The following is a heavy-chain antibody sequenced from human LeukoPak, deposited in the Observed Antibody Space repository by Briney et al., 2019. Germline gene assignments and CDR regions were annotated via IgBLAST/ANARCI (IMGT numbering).Heavy chain of an antibody. CDR3: AADYGGPYQLPHYYFDY. D-gene: IGHD2-2*01. CDR1: GYTLTELS. Sequence: ASVKVSCKVSGYTLTELSMHWVRQAPGKGLEWMGGFDPEDGETIYAQKFQGRVTMTEDTSTDTAYMELSSLRSEDTAVYYCAADYGGPYQLPHYYFDYWGQGTLVTVSS. V-gene: IGHV1-24*01. J-gene: IGHJ4*02. CDR2: FDPEDGET.